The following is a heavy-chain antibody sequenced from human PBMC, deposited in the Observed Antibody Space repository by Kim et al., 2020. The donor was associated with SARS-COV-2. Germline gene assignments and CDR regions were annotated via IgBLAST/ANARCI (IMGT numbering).Heavy chain of an antibody. CDR3: ARDPRTYYDILTGYQPPYYYYGMDV. CDR1: GFTFSSYS. CDR2: ISSSSSYI. D-gene: IGHD3-9*01. J-gene: IGHJ6*02. Sequence: GGSLRLSCAASGFTFSSYSMNWVRQAPGKGLEWVSSISSSSSYIYYADSVKGRFTIPRDNAKNSLYLQMNSLRAEDTAVYYCARDPRTYYDILTGYQPPYYYYGMDVWGQGTTLTVSS. V-gene: IGHV3-21*01.